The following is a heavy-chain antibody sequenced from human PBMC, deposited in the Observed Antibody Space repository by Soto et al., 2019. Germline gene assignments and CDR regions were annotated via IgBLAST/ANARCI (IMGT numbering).Heavy chain of an antibody. V-gene: IGHV3-74*01. J-gene: IGHJ3*01. D-gene: IGHD3-10*01. CDR1: GFTFDYYW. Sequence: EVQLVESGGGLVQPGESLRLSCAASGFTFDYYWMHWVRQAPGKGLVWVSRVHSDGTTTTYADSVKGRFTISRDNTRNTVSLQMSSLRAEDTAIYYCARGDRGGFDLWGHGTVVTVSS. CDR3: ARGDRGGFDL. CDR2: VHSDGTTT.